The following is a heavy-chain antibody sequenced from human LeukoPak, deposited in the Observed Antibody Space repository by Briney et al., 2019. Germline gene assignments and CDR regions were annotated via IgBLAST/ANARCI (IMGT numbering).Heavy chain of an antibody. D-gene: IGHD4-17*01. V-gene: IGHV4-61*03. CDR3: ARDHDYDDYVSSWFDR. J-gene: IGHJ5*02. CDR2: IYYCGST. Sequence: AGTLSLTCTVSGVSVSSSTSNWIWMRPPPGKGLEWIGNIYYCGSTSYNPFLEGRVAISLDTSRNHFSLRLRSVTAADTAVYYCARDHDYDDYVSSWFDRWGPGTLVTVS. CDR1: GVSVSSSTSN.